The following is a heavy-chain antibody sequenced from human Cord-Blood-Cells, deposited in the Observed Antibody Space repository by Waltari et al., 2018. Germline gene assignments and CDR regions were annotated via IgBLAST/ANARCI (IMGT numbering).Heavy chain of an antibody. J-gene: IGHJ5*02. CDR2: FDPEEGET. CDR1: GYTLTELS. D-gene: IGHD3-16*02. V-gene: IGHV1-24*01. Sequence: QVQLVQSGAEVKKPGASVKVSCKVSGYTLTELSMHWVRQAPGKGLEWMGGFDPEEGETIYAQKFQGRVTRTEDTSTDTAYMELSSLRSEDTAVYYCATALMITFGGVIANWFDPWGQGTLVTVSS. CDR3: ATALMITFGGVIANWFDP.